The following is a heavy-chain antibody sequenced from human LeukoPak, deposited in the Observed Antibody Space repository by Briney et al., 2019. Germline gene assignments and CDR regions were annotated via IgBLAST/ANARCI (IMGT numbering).Heavy chain of an antibody. CDR3: ARHTGYSSSCVDY. CDR1: GGSISSSSYY. V-gene: IGHV4-39*01. D-gene: IGHD6-13*01. Sequence: SETLSLTCTVSGGSISSSSYYWGWIRQPPGKGLEWIGSIYYSGSTYYNPSLKSRVTISVDTSKNQFSLKLSSVTAADTAVYYCARHTGYSSSCVDYWGQGTLVTVSP. CDR2: IYYSGST. J-gene: IGHJ4*02.